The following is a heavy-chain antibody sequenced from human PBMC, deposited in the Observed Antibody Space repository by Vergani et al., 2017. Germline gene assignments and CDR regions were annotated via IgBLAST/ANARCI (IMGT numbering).Heavy chain of an antibody. CDR1: GGSFSGYY. V-gene: IGHV4-34*01. Sequence: QVQLQQWGAGLLKPSETLSLTCAVYGGSFSGYYWSWIRQPPGKGLEWIGEINHRGSTNYNPSLKSRVTISVDTSNNQFSLKLSSVTAADTAVYYCARGVVLRYFDWLPTKSDWFDPGGQGTLVTVSS. CDR3: ARGVVLRYFDWLPTKSDWFDP. J-gene: IGHJ5*02. CDR2: INHRGST. D-gene: IGHD3-9*01.